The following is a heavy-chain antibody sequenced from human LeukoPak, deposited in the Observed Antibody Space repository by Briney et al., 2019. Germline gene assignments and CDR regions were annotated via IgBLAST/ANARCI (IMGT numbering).Heavy chain of an antibody. Sequence: SETLSLTCTVSSDSISNYYWSWIRQPPGEGLEWIGYVFYSGSTNYSPSLKSRVTISIDMSKNQFSLRLKSVTAADTALYYCATYASPNMLTPYYFDHWGRGILVSVSS. V-gene: IGHV4-59*01. CDR1: SDSISNYY. CDR3: ATYASPNMLTPYYFDH. CDR2: VFYSGST. J-gene: IGHJ4*02. D-gene: IGHD3-9*01.